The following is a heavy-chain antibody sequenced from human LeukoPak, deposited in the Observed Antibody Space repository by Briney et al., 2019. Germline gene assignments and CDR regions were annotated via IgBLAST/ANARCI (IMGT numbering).Heavy chain of an antibody. Sequence: GGSLRLSCAASGCTFSSYTMSWVRQAPGKGLEWVSTISSSGGSTYYTDSVKGRFTISRDNSKNTLYLQMNSLRAEDTAVYSCARELSGYYFDYWGQGTLVTVSS. D-gene: IGHD2-15*01. CDR2: ISSSGGST. CDR1: GCTFSSYT. V-gene: IGHV3-23*01. J-gene: IGHJ4*02. CDR3: ARELSGYYFDY.